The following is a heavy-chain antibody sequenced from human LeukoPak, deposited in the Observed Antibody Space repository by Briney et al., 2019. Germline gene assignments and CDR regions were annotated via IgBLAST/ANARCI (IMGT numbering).Heavy chain of an antibody. CDR3: ARAVGATSDAFDI. J-gene: IGHJ3*02. CDR2: MNPNSGNT. Sequence: ASVKVSCKASGYTFTSYDINWVRQAPGQGLEWMGWMNPNSGNTGYAQKFQGRVTITRNTSISTAYMELSSLRSEDTAVYYCARAVGATSDAFDIWGQGTMVTVSS. V-gene: IGHV1-8*03. D-gene: IGHD1-26*01. CDR1: GYTFTSYD.